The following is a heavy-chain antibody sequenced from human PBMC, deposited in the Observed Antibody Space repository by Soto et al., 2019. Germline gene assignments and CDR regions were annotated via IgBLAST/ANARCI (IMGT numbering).Heavy chain of an antibody. D-gene: IGHD3-22*01. CDR3: ASGSINYYDSSGSDY. V-gene: IGHV4-4*02. J-gene: IGHJ4*02. CDR1: GGSISSSNW. CDR2: IYHSGST. Sequence: QVQLQESGPGLVKPSGTLSLTCAVSGGSISSSNWWSWVRQPPGKGLEWIGEIYHSGSTNYNPSLKRRVTISVDKSKNQFSLKLSSVTAADTAVYYCASGSINYYDSSGSDYWGQGTLVTVSS.